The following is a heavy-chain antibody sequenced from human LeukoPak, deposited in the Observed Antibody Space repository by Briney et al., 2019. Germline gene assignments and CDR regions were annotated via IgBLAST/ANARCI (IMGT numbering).Heavy chain of an antibody. Sequence: SETLSLTCAVYGESFSDHQWGWIRQPPGKGLEWIGDVSHSGSTNYNPSPKSRVTISADTSKNQFSLKLSSVTAADTAVYYCARESTAGWFDPWGQGTLVTVSS. CDR1: GESFSDHQ. J-gene: IGHJ5*02. CDR2: VSHSGST. V-gene: IGHV4-34*01. CDR3: ARESTAGWFDP.